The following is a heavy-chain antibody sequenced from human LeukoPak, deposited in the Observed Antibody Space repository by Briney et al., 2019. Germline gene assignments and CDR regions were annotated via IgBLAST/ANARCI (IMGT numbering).Heavy chain of an antibody. CDR1: GGSISSYY. J-gene: IGHJ4*02. CDR2: MYYSGNT. V-gene: IGHV4-39*01. CDR3: ARTLGWASSRYPFDG. Sequence: SETLSLTCTVSGGSISSYYWGWIRQPPGKGLEWIGGMYYSGNTDYNPSLKSRVTISVDTSKNQFSLKVNSVTAADTAVYYCARTLGWASSRYPFDGWGQGTLVTVSS. D-gene: IGHD3-16*02.